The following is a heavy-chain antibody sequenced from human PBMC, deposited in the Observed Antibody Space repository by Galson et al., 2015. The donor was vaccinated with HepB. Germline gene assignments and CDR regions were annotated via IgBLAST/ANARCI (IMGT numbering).Heavy chain of an antibody. CDR2: MSGYNQNT. V-gene: IGHV1-18*01. D-gene: IGHD3-3*01. Sequence: SVKVSCKASGYTFTTYGISWVRQAPGQGLEWMGWMSGYNQNTKYAQKFQGRVTMTTDTSTRTAYMELRSLRSDDTAVYYCARDLYDFGDYWGQGTLVTVSS. J-gene: IGHJ4*02. CDR3: ARDLYDFGDY. CDR1: GYTFTTYG.